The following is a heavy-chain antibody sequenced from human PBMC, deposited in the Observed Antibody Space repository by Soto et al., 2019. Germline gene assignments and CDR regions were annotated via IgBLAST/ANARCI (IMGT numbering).Heavy chain of an antibody. CDR1: GFTFSSYA. CDR2: ISGSGGST. V-gene: IGHV3-23*01. CDR3: AKIDYGDYGAFDI. J-gene: IGHJ3*02. D-gene: IGHD4-17*01. Sequence: EVQLLESGGGLVQPGGSLRLSCAASGFTFSSYAMRWVRQAPGKGLEWVSAISGSGGSTYYADSVKGRFTISRDNSKNTLYLQMNSLRAEDTAVYYCAKIDYGDYGAFDIWGQGTMVTVSS.